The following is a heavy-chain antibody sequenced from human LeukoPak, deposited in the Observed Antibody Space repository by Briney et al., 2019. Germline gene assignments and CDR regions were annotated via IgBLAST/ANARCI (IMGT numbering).Heavy chain of an antibody. CDR2: IKEDGSEK. J-gene: IGHJ4*02. D-gene: IGHD5-18*01. CDR1: GFTFNGYW. CDR3: AREYGYSYSTV. Sequence: PGGSLRLSCAASGFTFNGYWMSWVRQAPGKGLEWVANIKEDGSEKYYVDSVKGRFTISRDNAKNSLYLQMNSLRAEDTAVYYCAREYGYSYSTVWGQGTLVTVSS. V-gene: IGHV3-7*03.